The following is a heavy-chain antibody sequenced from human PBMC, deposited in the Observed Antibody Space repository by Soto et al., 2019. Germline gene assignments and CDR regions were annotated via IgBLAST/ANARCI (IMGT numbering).Heavy chain of an antibody. D-gene: IGHD3-22*01. J-gene: IGHJ5*02. CDR3: ARAYYYDSSGYYLGWFDP. CDR1: GYSFTSYW. V-gene: IGHV5-51*01. CDR2: IYPGDSDT. Sequence: ESLKISCKGSGYSFTSYWIGWVRQMPGKGLEWMGIIYPGDSDTRYSPSFQGQVTISADKSISTAYLQWSSLKASDTAMYYCARAYYYDSSGYYLGWFDPWGQGTLVTVLL.